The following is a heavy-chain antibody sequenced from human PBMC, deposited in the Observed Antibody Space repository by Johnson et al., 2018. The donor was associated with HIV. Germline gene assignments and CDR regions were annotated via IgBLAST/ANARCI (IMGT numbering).Heavy chain of an antibody. CDR3: ARDLGWLQSGDAFDI. D-gene: IGHD5-24*01. CDR1: GFTFSSYA. CDR2: ISYDGSNK. V-gene: IGHV3-30-3*01. J-gene: IGHJ3*02. Sequence: QMHLVESGGGVVQPGRSLRLSCAASGFTFSSYAMHWVRQAPDKGLEWVAVISYDGSNKYYADSVKGRLTISRDNSKNTLYLQMNSLRVEDTAVYYCARDLGWLQSGDAFDIWGQGTMVTVSS.